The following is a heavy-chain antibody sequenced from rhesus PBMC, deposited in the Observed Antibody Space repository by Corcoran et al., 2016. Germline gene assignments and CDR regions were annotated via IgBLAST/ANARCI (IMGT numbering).Heavy chain of an antibody. CDR1: GGSISSGYYY. J-gene: IGHJ4*01. CDR3: ARSGMAVF. Sequence: QVQLQESGPGLVKPSETLSLTCAVSGGSISSGYYYWSWIRQPPGKGLEWIGYITYSGSTSYTPSLKSRVTISRDTSKNQFSLKLSSVTAADTAVYYCARSGMAVFWGQGVPVTVSS. D-gene: IGHD5-42*01. CDR2: ITYSGST. V-gene: IGHV4-122*02.